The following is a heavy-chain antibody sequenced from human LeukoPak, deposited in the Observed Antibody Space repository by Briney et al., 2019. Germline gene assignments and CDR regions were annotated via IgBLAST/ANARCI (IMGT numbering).Heavy chain of an antibody. V-gene: IGHV3-23*01. J-gene: IGHJ4*02. Sequence: GGSLRLSCAASGFTFSSYAMSWVRQAPGKGLEWVSAISGSGGSTYYADSVKGRFTISRDNSNNTLYLQMNSLRAEDTAVYYCAKGRRLTTNFDYWGQGTLVTVSS. CDR2: ISGSGGST. CDR3: AKGRRLTTNFDY. CDR1: GFTFSSYA. D-gene: IGHD3-16*01.